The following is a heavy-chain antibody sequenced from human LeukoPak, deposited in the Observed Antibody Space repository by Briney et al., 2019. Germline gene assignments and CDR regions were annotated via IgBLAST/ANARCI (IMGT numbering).Heavy chain of an antibody. CDR3: AKSNGYGLVDI. V-gene: IGHV4-4*02. CDR2: IYHSGSP. J-gene: IGHJ3*02. Sequence: SGTLSLTCTVSGGSISSSNWWIWVRQPPGKGLEWIGEIYHSGSPNYNPSLKSRVTISVDKSKNQFSLNLTSVTAADRAVYYCAKSNGYGLVDIWGQGTMVTVSS. CDR1: GGSISSSNW. D-gene: IGHD3-10*01.